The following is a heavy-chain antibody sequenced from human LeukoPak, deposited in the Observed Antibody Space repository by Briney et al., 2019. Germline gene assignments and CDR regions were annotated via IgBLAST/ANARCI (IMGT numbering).Heavy chain of an antibody. CDR2: INTDTGNP. V-gene: IGHV7-4-1*02. D-gene: IGHD2-8*01. CDR1: GYTFTKYG. Sequence: ASVKVSCKASGYTFTKYGVYWVRQAPGQGLEWTGWINTDTGNPTYAQGFTGRFVFSLDTSVSTTYLQISSLKPEDTAVYYCARGIGIGTVLMVHGNMDVWGKGTTVTVSS. J-gene: IGHJ6*03. CDR3: ARGIGIGTVLMVHGNMDV.